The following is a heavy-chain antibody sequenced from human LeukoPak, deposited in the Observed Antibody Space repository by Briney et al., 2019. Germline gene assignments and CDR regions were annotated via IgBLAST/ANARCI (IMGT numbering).Heavy chain of an antibody. CDR2: MNPNSGNT. J-gene: IGHJ5*02. Sequence: ASVKVSCKASGYTFTSYDINWVRQATGQGLEWMGWMNPNSGNTGYAQKFQGRVTMTRNTSISTAYMELSSLRSEDTAVYYCARGPLGIAAAGTWGQGTLVIVSS. CDR1: GYTFTSYD. D-gene: IGHD6-13*01. V-gene: IGHV1-8*01. CDR3: ARGPLGIAAAGT.